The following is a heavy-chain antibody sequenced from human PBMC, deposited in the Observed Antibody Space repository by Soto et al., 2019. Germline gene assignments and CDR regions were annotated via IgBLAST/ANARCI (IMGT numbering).Heavy chain of an antibody. V-gene: IGHV3-23*01. CDR2: ISGSGGST. Sequence: GGSLRLSCAASGFTFSSYAMSWVRQAPGKGLEWVSAISGSGGSTYYADSVKGRFTISRDNSKNTLYLQMNSLRAEDTAVYYCAKQRVWFGELTHYFDYWGQGTLVTVSS. CDR1: GFTFSSYA. CDR3: AKQRVWFGELTHYFDY. J-gene: IGHJ4*02. D-gene: IGHD3-10*01.